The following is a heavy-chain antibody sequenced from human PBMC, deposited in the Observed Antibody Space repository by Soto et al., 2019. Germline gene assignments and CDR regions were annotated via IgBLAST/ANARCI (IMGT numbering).Heavy chain of an antibody. Sequence: GGSLRLSCAASGFTFSSYGMHWVRQAPGKGLEWVAVIWYDGSNEYYADSAKGRFTISRDNSKNTLYLQMNSLRADDTAIYYCARSQGRFYGSGSYKGLDVWGKGTTVTVSS. V-gene: IGHV3-33*01. CDR1: GFTFSSYG. D-gene: IGHD3-10*01. J-gene: IGHJ6*04. CDR2: IWYDGSNE. CDR3: ARSQGRFYGSGSYKGLDV.